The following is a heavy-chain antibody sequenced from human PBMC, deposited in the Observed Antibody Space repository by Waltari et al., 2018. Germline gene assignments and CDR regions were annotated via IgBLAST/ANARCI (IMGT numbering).Heavy chain of an antibody. D-gene: IGHD3-22*01. J-gene: IGHJ3*02. V-gene: IGHV4-39*07. CDR2: IYYSGST. CDR3: ARRGTVVVITGDAFDI. CDR1: GGSISSSSYY. Sequence: QLQLQESGPGLVKPSETLSLTCTVSGGSISSSSYYWGWIRQPPGKGLEWIGSIYYSGSTYYNPSLKGRVTISVDTSKNQFSLKLSSVTAADTAVYYCARRGTVVVITGDAFDIWGQGTMVTVSS.